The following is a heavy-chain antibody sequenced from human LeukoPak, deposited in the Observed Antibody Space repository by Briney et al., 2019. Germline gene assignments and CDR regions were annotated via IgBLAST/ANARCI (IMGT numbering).Heavy chain of an antibody. CDR1: GFTFSSYS. V-gene: IGHV3-48*01. D-gene: IGHD6-13*01. J-gene: IGHJ4*02. CDR3: AREPRQLDNPDY. CDR2: ISSSSSTM. Sequence: GGSLRLSCAASGFTFSSYSMNWVRQAPGKGLEWVSYISSSSSTMYYADSVKGRFTISRDNAKNSLYLQMNSLRAEDTAVYYCAREPRQLDNPDYWGQGTLVTVSS.